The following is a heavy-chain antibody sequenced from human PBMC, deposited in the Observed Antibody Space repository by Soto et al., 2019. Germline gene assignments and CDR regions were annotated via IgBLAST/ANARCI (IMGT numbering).Heavy chain of an antibody. J-gene: IGHJ4*02. CDR1: GGTFSSYA. Sequence: EASVKVSCKASGGTFSSYAISWVRQAPGQGLEWMGGIIPIFGTANYAQKFQGRVTITADESTSTAYMELSSLRSEDTAVYYCARVGRAVAGNDYWGQGTLVTVSS. D-gene: IGHD6-19*01. CDR3: ARVGRAVAGNDY. CDR2: IIPIFGTA. V-gene: IGHV1-69*13.